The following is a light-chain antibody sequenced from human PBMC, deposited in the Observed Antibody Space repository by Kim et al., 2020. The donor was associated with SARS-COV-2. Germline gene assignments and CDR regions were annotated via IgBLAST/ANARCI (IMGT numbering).Light chain of an antibody. CDR1: HLVIADF. Sequence: SWSPGDSVPRVCRDSHLVIADFLAWYRQKPGQTPRLLVYDASTRATEIPDRCSGSGSGSDFTLTISRLQPEDSAVYYCQQYGSSVYTFGQGTKLEIK. CDR2: DAS. V-gene: IGKV3-20*01. J-gene: IGKJ2*01. CDR3: QQYGSSVYT.